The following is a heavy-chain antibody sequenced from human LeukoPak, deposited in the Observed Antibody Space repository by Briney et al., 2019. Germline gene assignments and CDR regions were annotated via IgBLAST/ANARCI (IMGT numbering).Heavy chain of an antibody. CDR1: GFTFSSYG. V-gene: IGHV3-33*01. Sequence: GRSLRLSCAASGFTFSSYGMHWVRQAPGKGLEWVAVIWYDGSNKYYADSVKGRFTISRDNSKNTLYLQMNSLRAEDTAVYYCAREEYSSMSTAAGAFDIWGQGTMVTVSS. J-gene: IGHJ3*02. CDR2: IWYDGSNK. CDR3: AREEYSSMSTAAGAFDI. D-gene: IGHD6-6*01.